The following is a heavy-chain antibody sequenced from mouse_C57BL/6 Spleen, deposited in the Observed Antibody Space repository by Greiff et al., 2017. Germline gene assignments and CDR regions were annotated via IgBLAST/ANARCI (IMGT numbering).Heavy chain of an antibody. D-gene: IGHD1-1*02. J-gene: IGHJ2*01. CDR1: GFNIKDDY. CDR3: TTEVWYYFDD. V-gene: IGHV14-4*01. CDR2: IDPENGDT. Sequence: EVKLMESGAELVRPGASVKLSCPASGFNIKDDYMHWVKQRPEQGLEWIGWIDPENGDTEYASKFQGQATITADPSSNTAYLQLSSLTSEDTAVYYCTTEVWYYFDDWGQGTTLTVSS.